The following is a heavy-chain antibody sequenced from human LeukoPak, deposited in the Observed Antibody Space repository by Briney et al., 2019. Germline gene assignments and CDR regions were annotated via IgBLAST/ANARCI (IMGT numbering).Heavy chain of an antibody. CDR2: INGNGGKT. J-gene: IGHJ4*02. Sequence: GGSLGLSCAASAFTFSNSAMSWVRQAPGKGLEWVSSINGNGGKTYYADSVKGRFTISRDNSKNTLYLQMNRLTAEDTAMYYCAKDEKRWLQGFGVDYWGQGTLVTVSS. V-gene: IGHV3-23*01. CDR1: AFTFSNSA. CDR3: AKDEKRWLQGFGVDY. D-gene: IGHD5-24*01.